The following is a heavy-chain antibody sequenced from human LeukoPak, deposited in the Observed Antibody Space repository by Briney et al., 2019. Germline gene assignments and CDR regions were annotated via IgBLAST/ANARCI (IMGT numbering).Heavy chain of an antibody. CDR1: RFSFSSYG. J-gene: IGHJ5*02. Sequence: GGSLRLSCAASRFSFSSYGMHWVRQAPGKGLDWVAFIRFDGSNKYYADSVKGRFTISRDNSKNTLYLQMNSLRAEDTAVYYCAKDSQYSYGYFWFDPWGQGTLVTVSS. V-gene: IGHV3-30*02. D-gene: IGHD5-18*01. CDR2: IRFDGSNK. CDR3: AKDSQYSYGYFWFDP.